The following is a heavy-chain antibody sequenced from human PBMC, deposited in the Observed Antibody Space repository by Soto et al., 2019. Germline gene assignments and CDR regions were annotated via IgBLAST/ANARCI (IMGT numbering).Heavy chain of an antibody. CDR3: ARCHLYYDSSGYTDY. CDR2: ISSSGRTV. Sequence: GGSLRLSCAASGFTLSDYYMSWIRQAPGKGLEWVSCISSSGRTVYYAASVKGRFTISRDNAKNSLYLQISSLRAEDPAVYYSARCHLYYDSSGYTDYWGQGTLVTVCS. D-gene: IGHD3-22*01. V-gene: IGHV3-11*01. CDR1: GFTLSDYY. J-gene: IGHJ4*02.